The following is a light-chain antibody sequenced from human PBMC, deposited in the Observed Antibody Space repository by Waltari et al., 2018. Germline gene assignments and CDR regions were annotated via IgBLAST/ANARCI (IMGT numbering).Light chain of an antibody. CDR2: GAS. V-gene: IGKV3-20*01. Sequence: EIVLTQSPGTLSLSTGERATLSCRASQSVSSSYLAWYQQKPGQAPRLLIYGASSRATGIPDRFSGSGSGTDFTLTISRLEPEDFAFYYCQQYGNSPVTFGQGTKVEIK. CDR3: QQYGNSPVT. J-gene: IGKJ1*01. CDR1: QSVSSSY.